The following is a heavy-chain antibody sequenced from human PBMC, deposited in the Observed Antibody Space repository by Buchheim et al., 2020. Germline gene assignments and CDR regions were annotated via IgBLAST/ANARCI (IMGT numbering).Heavy chain of an antibody. CDR3: ARLAATSIAVAGTLGWFDP. CDR2: IYHSGSS. D-gene: IGHD6-19*01. CDR1: GGSISSGGYS. V-gene: IGHV4-30-2*01. J-gene: IGHJ5*02. Sequence: QLQLQESGSGLVKPSQTLSLTCAVSGGSISSGGYSWSWIRQPPGKGLEWIGYIYHSGSSYYNPSLKSRVTISVDRSKNQFSLKLSSVTAADTAVYYCARLAATSIAVAGTLGWFDPWGQGTL.